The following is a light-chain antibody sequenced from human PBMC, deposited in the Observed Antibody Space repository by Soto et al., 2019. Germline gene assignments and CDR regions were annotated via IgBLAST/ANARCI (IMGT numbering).Light chain of an antibody. Sequence: EIVLTQSPGTLSLSPGERATLSCRASQIVSANDLAWYQQKPGQSPRLLIFGASSRATGIPDRFSGSGSGTDSTLTISRVEPEDFAVYCCQQYGSSPFTFGPGTKVDIK. V-gene: IGKV3-20*01. CDR3: QQYGSSPFT. CDR2: GAS. CDR1: QIVSAND. J-gene: IGKJ3*01.